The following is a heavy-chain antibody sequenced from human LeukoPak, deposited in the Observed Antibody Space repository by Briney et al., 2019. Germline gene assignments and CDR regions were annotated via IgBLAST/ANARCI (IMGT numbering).Heavy chain of an antibody. V-gene: IGHV3-74*01. Sequence: PGGSLRLSCAASGFTFSSYWMHWVRQTPGKGLVWVSRMNSDGSITNYADSVKGRFTISRDNAKNTLYLQMNSLRVEDTAVYYCAKDRGSSGWYGGLFDYWGQGTLVTVSS. CDR3: AKDRGSSGWYGGLFDY. CDR1: GFTFSSYW. D-gene: IGHD6-19*01. CDR2: MNSDGSIT. J-gene: IGHJ4*02.